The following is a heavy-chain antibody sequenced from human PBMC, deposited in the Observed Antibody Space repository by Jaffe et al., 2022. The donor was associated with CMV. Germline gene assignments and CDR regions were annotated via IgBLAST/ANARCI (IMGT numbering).Heavy chain of an antibody. D-gene: IGHD2-2*02. V-gene: IGHV1-2*02. Sequence: QVQLVQSGAEVKKPGASVKVSCKASEYTFTDYYIHWLRQAPGQGLEWIGWINPHSGGTKYAQTFQDRVTMTRDTSISTVYMELSRLRSVDTAVYFCARGQYCSSATCDTRVYSWFDPWGQGTLVTVSS. CDR2: INPHSGGT. J-gene: IGHJ5*02. CDR3: ARGQYCSSATCDTRVYSWFDP. CDR1: EYTFTDYY.